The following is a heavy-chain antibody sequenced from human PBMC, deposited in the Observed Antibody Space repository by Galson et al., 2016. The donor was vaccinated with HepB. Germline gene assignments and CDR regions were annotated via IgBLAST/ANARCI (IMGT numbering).Heavy chain of an antibody. CDR2: IDQEGSEK. V-gene: IGHV3-7*01. CDR3: ARSLVGDGYSSGY. J-gene: IGHJ4*02. Sequence: SLRLSCAASGFIFRNYQMSWVRQAPGKGLEWVANIDQEGSEKWYVDSVKGRFTISRDNAKNLVNLQMNSAKSEDTAVYYCARSLVGDGYSSGYWGQGILVSVSS. CDR1: GFIFRNYQ. D-gene: IGHD5-24*01.